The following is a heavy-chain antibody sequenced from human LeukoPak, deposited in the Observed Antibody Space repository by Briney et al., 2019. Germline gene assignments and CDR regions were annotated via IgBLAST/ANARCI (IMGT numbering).Heavy chain of an antibody. J-gene: IGHJ4*02. CDR3: ARDQTGDY. CDR2: INHSGST. CDR1: GGSFSGYY. V-gene: IGHV4-34*01. Sequence: SQTLSLTCAVYGGSFSGYYWSWIRQPPGKGLEWIGEINHSGSTNYNPSLKSRVTISVDTSKNQFSLKLSSVTAADTAVYYCARDQTGDYWGQGTLVTVSS.